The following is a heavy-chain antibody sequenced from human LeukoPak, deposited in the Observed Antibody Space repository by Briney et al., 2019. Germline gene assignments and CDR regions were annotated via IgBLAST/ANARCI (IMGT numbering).Heavy chain of an antibody. CDR2: INHSGST. CDR1: GGSFSGYY. D-gene: IGHD3-3*02. Sequence: SETLSLTCAVYGGSFSGYYWSWIRQPPGKGLEWIGGINHSGSTNYNPSLKSGVTISVDTSKNQFSLKLSSVTAADTAVYYCARSLALLRYIDFWGQGTLVTVSS. J-gene: IGHJ4*02. CDR3: ARSLALLRYIDF. V-gene: IGHV4-34*01.